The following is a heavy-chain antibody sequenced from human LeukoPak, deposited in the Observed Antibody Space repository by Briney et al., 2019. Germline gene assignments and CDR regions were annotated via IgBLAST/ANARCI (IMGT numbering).Heavy chain of an antibody. CDR3: AKDRVGRTYFDS. CDR1: GFTFSSYG. Sequence: PGRSLRLSCAASGFTFSSYGMHWVRQAPGKGLEWVTFISYEGSTEYYADSVKGRFTISRDNSKDTLYLQMNSLRAEDTAIYYCAKDRVGRTYFDSWGQGTLVTVSS. CDR2: ISYEGSTE. J-gene: IGHJ4*02. V-gene: IGHV3-30*18. D-gene: IGHD1-26*01.